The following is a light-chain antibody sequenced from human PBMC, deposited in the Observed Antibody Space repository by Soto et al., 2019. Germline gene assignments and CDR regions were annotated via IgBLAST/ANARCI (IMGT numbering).Light chain of an antibody. CDR2: DAS. Sequence: DLQMTQSPSSLSASVGDRVTITCQASQDISNYLNWYQQKPGKAPKLLIYDASNLETGVPSRFSGSGSGTDFTFTISSLQPEDIATYYCQQYDNLPVIFTFGPGTKVDIK. CDR1: QDISNY. V-gene: IGKV1-33*01. CDR3: QQYDNLPVIFT. J-gene: IGKJ3*01.